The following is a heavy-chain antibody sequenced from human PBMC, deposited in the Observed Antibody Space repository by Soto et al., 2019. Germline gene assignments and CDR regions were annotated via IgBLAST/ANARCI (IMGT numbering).Heavy chain of an antibody. J-gene: IGHJ5*02. D-gene: IGHD2-2*01. CDR1: GGSFTSNNW. Sequence: SETLSLTCAVSGGSFTSNNWWTWVRQPPGQGLEWIGEIYRTGSTDYNPSLESRVTISVDTSKNQFSLKLPSVTAADTAMYYCARDGFCTSTTCRVGNWFDPWGQGTLVTVSS. CDR3: ARDGFCTSTTCRVGNWFDP. V-gene: IGHV4-4*02. CDR2: IYRTGST.